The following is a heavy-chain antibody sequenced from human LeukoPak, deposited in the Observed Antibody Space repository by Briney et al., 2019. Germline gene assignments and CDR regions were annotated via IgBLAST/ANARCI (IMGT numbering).Heavy chain of an antibody. Sequence: SQTLPLTGIASVVSFSSGAYYWSWFPQHPGKGLEYIGDIYYSGSTYYNPSLKSRVTISLDTSKNQFSLRLSSVTAADTAVFYCARALKGLGYLFDYWGQGSLVTVSS. CDR3: ARALKGLGYLFDY. V-gene: IGHV4-31*03. D-gene: IGHD5-12*01. J-gene: IGHJ4*02. CDR2: IYYSGST. CDR1: VVSFSSGAYY.